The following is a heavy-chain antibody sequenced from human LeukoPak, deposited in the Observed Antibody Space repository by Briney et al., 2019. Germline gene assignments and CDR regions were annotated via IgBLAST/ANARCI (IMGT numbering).Heavy chain of an antibody. CDR1: GYTFTKYF. V-gene: IGHV1-46*01. Sequence: ASVKVFCKASGYTFTKYFLYWVRQAPGQGLEWMGIINPSGGSTSYAQKFQGRVTMTRDTSTSTVYMELRSLRSEDTAVYYCARGYYYESSADYPGGDYWGQGTLVTVFS. CDR2: INPSGGST. CDR3: ARGYYYESSADYPGGDY. J-gene: IGHJ4*02. D-gene: IGHD3-22*01.